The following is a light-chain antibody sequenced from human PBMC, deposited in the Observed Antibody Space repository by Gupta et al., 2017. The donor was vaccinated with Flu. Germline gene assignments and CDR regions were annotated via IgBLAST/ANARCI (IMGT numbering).Light chain of an antibody. Sequence: DIQMTQSPSTLPASVGDRVTITCRASQSISNWVSWYQQKPGKAPKLLIYKASNLESGVPSRFSGRGSGTEFTLAINSLQHDDFATYYCQHDNTCRTFGQGTKVEIK. V-gene: IGKV1-5*03. CDR3: QHDNTCRT. J-gene: IGKJ1*01. CDR2: KAS. CDR1: QSISNW.